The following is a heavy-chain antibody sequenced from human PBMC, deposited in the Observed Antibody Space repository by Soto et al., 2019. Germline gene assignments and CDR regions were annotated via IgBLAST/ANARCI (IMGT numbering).Heavy chain of an antibody. V-gene: IGHV3-74*01. D-gene: IGHD1-26*01. J-gene: IGHJ4*02. Sequence: EVQLVESGGGLVQPGGSLRLSCAASGFTFSWSWMHWVRQAPGKGPAWVSRINSEGSSTSYADSVKGRFTISRDNAKNTLYLQMNSLRAEDTAMYYCAREAVGTTGYWGQGTLVTVSS. CDR1: GFTFSWSW. CDR3: AREAVGTTGY. CDR2: INSEGSST.